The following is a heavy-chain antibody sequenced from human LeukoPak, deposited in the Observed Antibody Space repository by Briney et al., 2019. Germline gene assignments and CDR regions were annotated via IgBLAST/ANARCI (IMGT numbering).Heavy chain of an antibody. D-gene: IGHD3/OR15-3a*01. J-gene: IGHJ4*02. CDR2: IYPADSAS. Sequence: GECLKISCKGSGYSLTSYWIDWVSQMPGRGLEWMGLIYPADSASTYSPSFQGQVTISGDKSINTAHLQWSSLKASDTAIYYCGRRGGTGSYFDYWGKGTLVTVSS. CDR1: GYSLTSYW. CDR3: GRRGGTGSYFDY. V-gene: IGHV5-51*01.